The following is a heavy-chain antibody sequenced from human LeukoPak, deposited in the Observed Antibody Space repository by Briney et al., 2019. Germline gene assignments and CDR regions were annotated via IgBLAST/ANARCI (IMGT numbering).Heavy chain of an antibody. V-gene: IGHV3-30*02. Sequence: PGGSLRLSCAASGFTFSSYGMHGVRQAPGKGLGWVAFIRYDGSNKYYADSVKGRFTISRDNSKNTLYLQMNSLRAEDTAVYYCAKGLVVVAATPLQFDYWGQGTLVTVSS. CDR1: GFTFSSYG. CDR3: AKGLVVVAATPLQFDY. D-gene: IGHD2-15*01. J-gene: IGHJ4*02. CDR2: IRYDGSNK.